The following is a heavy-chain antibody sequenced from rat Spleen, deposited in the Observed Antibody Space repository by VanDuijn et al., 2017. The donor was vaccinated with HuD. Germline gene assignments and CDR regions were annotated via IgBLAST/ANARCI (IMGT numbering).Heavy chain of an antibody. Sequence: QVQLKESGPGLVQPSQTLSLTCTVSGFSLTSYHVSWVRQPPGKGLEWMGVIWSNGGTDYNSAIKSRQSTTRNTSKSKLFLKMNSQQTEDTATYNCARGEALQCSYYFDYWGQGVMVTVSS. CDR1: GFSLTSYH. V-gene: IGHV2-43*01. D-gene: IGHD1-1*01. CDR3: ARGEALQCSYYFDY. CDR2: IWSNGGT. J-gene: IGHJ2*01.